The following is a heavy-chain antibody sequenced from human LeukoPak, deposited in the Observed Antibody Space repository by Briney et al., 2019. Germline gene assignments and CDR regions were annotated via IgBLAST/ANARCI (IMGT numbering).Heavy chain of an antibody. CDR1: GFTFISYA. Sequence: GGSLRLSCAASGFTFISYAISWVRQAPGRGLEWVSAISGVGGSTYYADSVKGRFTISRDNSKNTVYLQMNSLRAEDTAIYYCAKPINFDILTAYYAYWGQGTLVTVSS. CDR2: ISGVGGST. V-gene: IGHV3-23*01. CDR3: AKPINFDILTAYYAY. D-gene: IGHD3-9*01. J-gene: IGHJ4*02.